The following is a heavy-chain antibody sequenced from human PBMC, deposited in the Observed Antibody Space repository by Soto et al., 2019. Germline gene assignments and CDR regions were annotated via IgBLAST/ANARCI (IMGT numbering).Heavy chain of an antibody. Sequence: SQTLSLTCAISGDSVSSNSAAWNWTRQSPSRGLEWLGRTYYRSKWYNDYAVSVKSRITINPDTSKNQFSLQLNSVTPEDTAVYYCARDRGVAGIPVRAFDIWGQGTMVTVSS. D-gene: IGHD6-19*01. CDR2: TYYRSKWYN. J-gene: IGHJ3*02. V-gene: IGHV6-1*01. CDR3: ARDRGVAGIPVRAFDI. CDR1: GDSVSSNSAA.